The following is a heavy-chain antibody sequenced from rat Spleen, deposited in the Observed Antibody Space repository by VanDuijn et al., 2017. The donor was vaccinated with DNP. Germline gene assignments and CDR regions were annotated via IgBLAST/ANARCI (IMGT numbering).Heavy chain of an antibody. CDR3: AKSGGYYAMDA. V-gene: IGHV5-58*01. J-gene: IGHJ4*01. CDR1: GFTFSSFW. CDR2: INTDGGTT. D-gene: IGHD5-1*01. Sequence: EVQLVETGGGLVQPGRSLKLSCVASGFTFSSFWMPWIRQVPGKGLEWVASINTDGGTTFYPDSVKGRFTISRDNAENTVYLQMNSLRSEDTATYYCAKSGGYYAMDAWGQGTSVTVSS.